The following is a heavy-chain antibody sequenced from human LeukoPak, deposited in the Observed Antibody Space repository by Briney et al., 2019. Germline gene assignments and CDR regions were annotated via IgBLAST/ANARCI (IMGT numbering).Heavy chain of an antibody. CDR1: GFTLSSYE. D-gene: IGHD6-13*01. CDR3: ARIGYSNWGDALDI. J-gene: IGHJ3*02. CDR2: ISDSGSTT. Sequence: GGSLRLSCAASGFTLSSYEMNWVRQAPRKGLEWISYISDSGSTTYYADSVKGRFSISRDNAKNSLYLQMNSLRAEDTAVYYCARIGYSNWGDALDIWGQGTMVTASS. V-gene: IGHV3-48*03.